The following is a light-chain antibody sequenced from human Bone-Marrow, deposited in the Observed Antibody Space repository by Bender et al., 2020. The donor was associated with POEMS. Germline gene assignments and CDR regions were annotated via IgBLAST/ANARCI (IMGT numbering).Light chain of an antibody. CDR3: ASWDDSLRVPV. CDR1: SRDIGGYDF. CDR2: EVH. Sequence: QSALIQPPSASGSPGQSVTISCAGTSRDIGGYDFVSWFQQHPGKVPKLIIYEVHKRPSGVPDRFSASKSDTSASLAIDGLRSEDEADYYCASWDDSLRVPVFGGGTKLTVL. J-gene: IGLJ2*01. V-gene: IGLV2-8*01.